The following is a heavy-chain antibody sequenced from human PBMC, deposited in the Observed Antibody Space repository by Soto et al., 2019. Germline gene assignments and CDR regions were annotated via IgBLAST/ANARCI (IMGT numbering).Heavy chain of an antibody. Sequence: GGSLRLSCAASGFTFSSYGMHWVRQAPGKGLEWVAVTWYDGSNKYYADSVKGRFTISRDNAKNSVSLQMNSLRVDDTAVYFCTRDQGGSYDSWFDPWGQGTLVTVSS. CDR1: GFTFSSYG. CDR3: TRDQGGSYDSWFDP. J-gene: IGHJ5*02. V-gene: IGHV3-33*01. D-gene: IGHD1-26*01. CDR2: TWYDGSNK.